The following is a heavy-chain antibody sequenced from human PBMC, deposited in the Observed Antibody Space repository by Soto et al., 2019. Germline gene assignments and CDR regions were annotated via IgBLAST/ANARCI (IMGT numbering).Heavy chain of an antibody. J-gene: IGHJ2*01. Sequence: QDQLVQSGAEVKKPGTSVKVSCKAFGGPFSSHTFSWVRQAPGQGLEWMGRIIPALGTTTYAQKFQGRVTITADASVTTVYMVLNSLRTEDTAVYYCARPDFGDYWYFDLWGRGTMVTVSS. V-gene: IGHV1-69*08. CDR1: GGPFSSHT. CDR2: IIPALGTT. D-gene: IGHD4-17*01. CDR3: ARPDFGDYWYFDL.